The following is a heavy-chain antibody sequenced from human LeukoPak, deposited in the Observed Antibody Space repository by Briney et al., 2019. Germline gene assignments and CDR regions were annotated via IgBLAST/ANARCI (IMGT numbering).Heavy chain of an antibody. CDR1: GLTFSNYW. D-gene: IGHD3-10*01. CDR2: INTDGSDT. CDR3: ARGGYYGSGSDHDY. J-gene: IGHJ4*02. V-gene: IGHV3-74*01. Sequence: PGGSLRLSCAASGLTFSNYWMHWVRQAPGKGLVWVSRINTDGSDTSYADSVKGRFTISRDNAKNTLYLQMNSLRAEDTAVYYCARGGYYGSGSDHDYWGQGILVTVSS.